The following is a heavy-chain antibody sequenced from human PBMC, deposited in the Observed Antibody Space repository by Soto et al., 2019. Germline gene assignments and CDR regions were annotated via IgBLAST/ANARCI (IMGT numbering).Heavy chain of an antibody. Sequence: QVQLVESGGGVVQPGRSLRLSCAASGFTFSSYAMHWVRQAPGKGLEWVAVISYDGSNKYYADSVKGRFTISRDNSKNTLYLQMNSLRAKDTAVYYCARDPVAYCGGDCRTFDYWGQGTLVTVSS. CDR1: GFTFSSYA. CDR2: ISYDGSNK. CDR3: ARDPVAYCGGDCRTFDY. D-gene: IGHD2-21*02. J-gene: IGHJ4*02. V-gene: IGHV3-30-3*01.